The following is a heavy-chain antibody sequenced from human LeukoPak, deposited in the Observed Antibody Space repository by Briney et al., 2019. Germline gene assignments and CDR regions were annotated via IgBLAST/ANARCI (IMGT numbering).Heavy chain of an antibody. Sequence: SETLSLTCAVSGDSISNNWWSWVRQSPGKGLEWIGEIFHRGIPNYNPSLKSRVTMSIDKSNNQLSLKLNSVTAADTALYYCARVMGASWFFYLDVWGKGTTVTVSS. J-gene: IGHJ6*03. CDR3: ARVMGASWFFYLDV. V-gene: IGHV4-4*02. D-gene: IGHD3-16*02. CDR1: GDSISNNW. CDR2: IFHRGIP.